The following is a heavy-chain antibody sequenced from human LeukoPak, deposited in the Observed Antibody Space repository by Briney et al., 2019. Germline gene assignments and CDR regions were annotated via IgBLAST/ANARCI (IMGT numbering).Heavy chain of an antibody. Sequence: GGSLRLSCTASGFTFSSYSMNWVRQAPGKGLEWVSSISSSSSYIYYADSVKGRLTIPRDNAKNSLYLQMNSLRAEDTAVYYCASARGVTWFDPWGQGTLVTVSS. D-gene: IGHD3-10*01. J-gene: IGHJ5*02. V-gene: IGHV3-21*01. CDR3: ASARGVTWFDP. CDR1: GFTFSSYS. CDR2: ISSSSSYI.